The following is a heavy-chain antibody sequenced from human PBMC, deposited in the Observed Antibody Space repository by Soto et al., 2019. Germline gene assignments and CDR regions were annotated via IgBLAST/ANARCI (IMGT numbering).Heavy chain of an antibody. V-gene: IGHV1-69*01. J-gene: IGHJ5*02. CDR2: IIPIFGTA. CDR1: RGTFSSYA. CDR3: ARDIVVVPAATTLGWFDP. D-gene: IGHD2-2*01. Sequence: QVQLVQSGAEVKKPGSSVKVSCKASRGTFSSYAISWVRQAPGQGLEWMGGIIPIFGTANYAQKFQGRVTITADESTSTAYMELSSLRSEDTAVYYCARDIVVVPAATTLGWFDPWGQGTLVTVSS.